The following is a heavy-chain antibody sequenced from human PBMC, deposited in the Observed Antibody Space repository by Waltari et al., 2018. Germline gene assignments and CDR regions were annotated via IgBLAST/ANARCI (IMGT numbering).Heavy chain of an antibody. CDR1: GYSISSGYY. V-gene: IGHV4-38-2*01. Sequence: QVQLQESGPGLVKPSETLSLTCAVSGYSISSGYYWGWIRQPPGNGLEWIGSIYHSGSTYYNPSLKSRVTISVDTSKNQFSLKLSSVTAADTAVYYCARRGINHYFDYWGQGTLVTVSS. J-gene: IGHJ4*02. CDR3: ARRGINHYFDY. D-gene: IGHD1-20*01. CDR2: IYHSGST.